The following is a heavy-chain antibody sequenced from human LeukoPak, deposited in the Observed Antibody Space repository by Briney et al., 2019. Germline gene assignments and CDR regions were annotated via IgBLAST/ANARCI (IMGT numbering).Heavy chain of an antibody. J-gene: IGHJ4*02. CDR2: ISSSSSTI. CDR1: GFTFSSYS. V-gene: IGHV3-48*01. CDR3: ARVARRDFDY. Sequence: GGSLRLSCAASGFTFSSYSMSWVRQAPGKGLEWVSYISSSSSTIYYADSVKGRFTISRDNAKNSLYLQMNSLRAEDTAVYYCARVARRDFDYWGQGTLVTVSS.